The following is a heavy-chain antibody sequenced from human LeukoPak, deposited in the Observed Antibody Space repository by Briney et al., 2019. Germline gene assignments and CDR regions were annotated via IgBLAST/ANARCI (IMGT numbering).Heavy chain of an antibody. D-gene: IGHD3-22*01. CDR2: ISGNGRTI. CDR1: GFPLSDYY. CDR3: ARDQGFAYDLDAFNV. J-gene: IGHJ3*01. V-gene: IGHV3-11*01. Sequence: GSLRLSCAASGFPLSDYYMTWIRQAPGKGLEWVSYISGNGRTIYYADSVKGRFTISRDNTKNSLSLQMHSLRAEDTAVYYCARDQGFAYDLDAFNVWGQGTMVTVSS.